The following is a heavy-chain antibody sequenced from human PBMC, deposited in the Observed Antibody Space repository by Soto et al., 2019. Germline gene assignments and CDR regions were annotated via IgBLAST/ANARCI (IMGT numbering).Heavy chain of an antibody. J-gene: IGHJ4*02. V-gene: IGHV4-59*08. CDR2: IYYSGST. D-gene: IGHD3-10*01. Sequence: SETLSLTCTVSGGSISGYFSSWMRRPPGKGLEWIGSIYYSGSTNYNPSLKSRVTISVDTSKNQFSLKLSSVTAADTAVFFCARHIYYGSGSSSGYFDYWGQGTLVTVSS. CDR1: GGSISGYF. CDR3: ARHIYYGSGSSSGYFDY.